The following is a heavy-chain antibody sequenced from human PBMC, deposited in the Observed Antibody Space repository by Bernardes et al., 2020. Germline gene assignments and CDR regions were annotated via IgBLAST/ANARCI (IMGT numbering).Heavy chain of an antibody. CDR3: ARVNGDPDY. CDR1: GYTFTSYD. CDR2: MNPKSGST. Sequence: VAVKDFCKASGYTFTSYDINWVRQASGQGLEWVGWMNPKSGSTGSAQKFQGRVTMTRDTSISTAYMELSSLRSEDTAIYYCARVNGDPDYWGQGTLVTCSS. D-gene: IGHD4-17*01. V-gene: IGHV1-8*01. J-gene: IGHJ4*02.